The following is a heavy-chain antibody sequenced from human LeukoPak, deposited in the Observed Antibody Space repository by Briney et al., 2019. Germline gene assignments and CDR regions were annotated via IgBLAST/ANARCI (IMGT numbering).Heavy chain of an antibody. D-gene: IGHD5-18*01. J-gene: IGHJ4*02. CDR2: IRYDGSNK. CDR3: AKDGVLKVDTAIL. Sequence: GGSLRLSCAASGFTFSSYGMHWVRQAPGKGLEWLAFIRYDGSNKYYADSVKCRFTISRDNSKNTLYLQMNSLRAEDTAVYYCAKDGVLKVDTAILWGQGTLVTVSS. CDR1: GFTFSSYG. V-gene: IGHV3-30*02.